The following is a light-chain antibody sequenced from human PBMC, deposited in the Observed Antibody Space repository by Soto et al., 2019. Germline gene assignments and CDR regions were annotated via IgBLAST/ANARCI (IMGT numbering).Light chain of an antibody. J-gene: IGKJ2*01. V-gene: IGKV3-20*01. Sequence: EIVLTQSPVTLSLSPGERATLSCRASQSISSSYLAWYQQKPGQAPRLLFYGASSRATGIPDRFNGSGSGTDFTLTISRLEPEDFAVYYCQQYGSSLYTFGQGTKLEI. CDR2: GAS. CDR1: QSISSSY. CDR3: QQYGSSLYT.